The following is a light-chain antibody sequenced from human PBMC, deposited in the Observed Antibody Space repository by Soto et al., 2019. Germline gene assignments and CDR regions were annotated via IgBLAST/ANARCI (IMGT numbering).Light chain of an antibody. CDR2: GAS. Sequence: IVMTQSPATLSVSPGERATLSCRASQSIASNLAWYQQKPGQAPRLLIYGASTRATVIPARFSGSGSGTKFTLIISSLRSEDFAVYYCQQYNNWPPWTFGQGTKVEIK. CDR1: QSIASN. J-gene: IGKJ1*01. CDR3: QQYNNWPPWT. V-gene: IGKV3-15*01.